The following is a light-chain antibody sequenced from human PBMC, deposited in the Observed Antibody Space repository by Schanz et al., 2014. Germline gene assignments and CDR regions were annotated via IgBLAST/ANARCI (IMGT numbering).Light chain of an antibody. J-gene: IGKJ2*01. Sequence: EIVLTQSPATLSLSPGERATLSCRASQSVSSFLAWYQQKPGQAPRLLIYGASTRATGIPARFSGTGSGTEFTLTISSLQSEDFATYYCQQYSNWPPYTFGQGTKLEIK. V-gene: IGKV3-15*01. CDR3: QQYSNWPPYT. CDR1: QSVSSF. CDR2: GAS.